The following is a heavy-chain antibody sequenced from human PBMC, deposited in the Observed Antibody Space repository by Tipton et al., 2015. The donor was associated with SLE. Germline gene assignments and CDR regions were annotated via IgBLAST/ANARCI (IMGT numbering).Heavy chain of an antibody. CDR3: AKDKGIAVAGFDY. Sequence: SLRLSCAASGFTFDDYAMHWVRQAPGKGLEWVSGISWNSGSIGYADSVKGRFTISRDNAKNSLYLQMNSLRAEDTALHYCAKDKGIAVAGFDYWGQGTLVTVSS. V-gene: IGHV3-9*01. CDR1: GFTFDDYA. J-gene: IGHJ4*02. CDR2: ISWNSGSI. D-gene: IGHD6-19*01.